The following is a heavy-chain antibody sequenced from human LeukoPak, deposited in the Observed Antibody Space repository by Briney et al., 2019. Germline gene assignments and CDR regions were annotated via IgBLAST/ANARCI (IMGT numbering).Heavy chain of an antibody. Sequence: GGSLRLSCAASGFTFTTYWMSWVRQAPGKGLEWGTFIRYDGSNKYYADSVKGRFTISRDNSKNTLYLQMNSLRAEDTAVYYCARGGKRALAGTRSPQYFQHWGQGTLVTVSS. CDR1: GFTFTTYW. D-gene: IGHD6-19*01. V-gene: IGHV3-30*02. CDR3: ARGGKRALAGTRSPQYFQH. CDR2: IRYDGSNK. J-gene: IGHJ1*01.